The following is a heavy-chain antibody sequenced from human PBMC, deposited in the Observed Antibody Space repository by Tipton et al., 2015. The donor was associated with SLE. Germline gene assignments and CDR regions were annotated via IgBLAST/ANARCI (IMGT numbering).Heavy chain of an antibody. CDR1: GGSITSSSYF. Sequence: GLVKPSETLSLTCTVSGGSITSSSYFWGWIRQSPGKGLEWIGNINTGGGTYRNPSLMSRVTLSVDTSKNQFSLKLSSVTAADTAIYYCARQSHDVPHTAAFDYWGQGTLVTVSS. J-gene: IGHJ4*02. CDR2: INTGGGT. CDR3: ARQSHDVPHTAAFDY. D-gene: IGHD1-1*01. V-gene: IGHV4-39*07.